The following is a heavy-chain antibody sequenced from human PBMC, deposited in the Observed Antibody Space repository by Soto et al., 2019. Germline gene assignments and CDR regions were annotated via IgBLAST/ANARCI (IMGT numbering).Heavy chain of an antibody. V-gene: IGHV4-59*08. D-gene: IGHD5-12*01. Sequence: PSETLSLTCTVSGGSISSYYWSWIRQPPGKGLEWIGYIYYSGSTNYNPSLKSRVTISVDTSKNQFSLKLSSVTAADTAVYYCARRGGYNDFDYWGQGTLVTVSS. CDR1: GGSISSYY. CDR3: ARRGGYNDFDY. J-gene: IGHJ4*02. CDR2: IYYSGST.